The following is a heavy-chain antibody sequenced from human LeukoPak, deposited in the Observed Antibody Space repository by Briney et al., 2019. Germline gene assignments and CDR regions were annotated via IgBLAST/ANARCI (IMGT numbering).Heavy chain of an antibody. Sequence: GGSLRLSCAASGFTFNSFAMHWVRQAPGKGLEWVAVIWYDGSNKYYADSVKGRFTMSRDNSKNTAYLQMNSLRAEDTGVYYCARGRGSGSYPNRFDPWGQGTLVTVSS. D-gene: IGHD3-10*01. V-gene: IGHV3-33*01. CDR3: ARGRGSGSYPNRFDP. CDR2: IWYDGSNK. CDR1: GFTFNSFA. J-gene: IGHJ5*02.